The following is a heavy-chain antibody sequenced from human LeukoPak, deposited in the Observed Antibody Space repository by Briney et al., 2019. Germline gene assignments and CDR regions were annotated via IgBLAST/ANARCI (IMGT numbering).Heavy chain of an antibody. J-gene: IGHJ4*02. D-gene: IGHD5-18*01. CDR1: GFTFSTYW. CDR2: INRDGSGI. CDR3: ANTGYNYEFDY. V-gene: IGHV3-74*01. Sequence: PGGSLRLSYAASGFTFSTYWMHWVRQAPGKGLVWISRINRDGSGITYADSVKGRFTISRDNAKSILYLQMNSLRAEDTAVYYCANTGYNYEFDYWGQGTLVTVSS.